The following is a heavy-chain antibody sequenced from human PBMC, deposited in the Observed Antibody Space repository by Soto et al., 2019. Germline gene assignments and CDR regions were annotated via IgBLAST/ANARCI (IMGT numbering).Heavy chain of an antibody. CDR2: ISVSGDTT. CDR3: GPAPFHS. J-gene: IGHJ4*02. V-gene: IGHV3-23*01. CDR1: GFTFSIYA. Sequence: PGGSLRLSCAASGFTFSIYAMNWVRQAPGKGLEWVSTISVSGDTTYYADSVKGRFTISRDNSMNTLYLQMNSLRGDDTAVYYCGPAPFHSWGPGTLVTVSS.